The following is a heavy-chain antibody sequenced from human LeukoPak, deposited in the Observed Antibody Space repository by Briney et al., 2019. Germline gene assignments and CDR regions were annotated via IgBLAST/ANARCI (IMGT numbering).Heavy chain of an antibody. CDR3: ARNCFDP. CDR2: IYSGGST. J-gene: IGHJ5*02. Sequence: GGSLRLSCAASGFTVSSDYMSWVRQAPGKGLEWVSVIYSGGSTYYADSVKGRFTISRDESKNTVYLQMNSLRFEDTAMYYCARNCFDPWGQGTLVTVSS. V-gene: IGHV3-53*05. CDR1: GFTVSSDY.